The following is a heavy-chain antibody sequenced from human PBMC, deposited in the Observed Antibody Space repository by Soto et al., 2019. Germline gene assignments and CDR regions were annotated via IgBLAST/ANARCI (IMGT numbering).Heavy chain of an antibody. CDR1: GLPHSSFA. J-gene: IGHJ4*01. Sequence: PGGSLRLSCTASGLPHSSFAMMWVRQAPGKGLECVSGIYGSGRGIEYADSVKGRFTISRDNSKNTVYLQMTDLRADDTAVYYCGTDAGYNDGLWFMDKWCQGTQVAVSS. CDR3: GTDAGYNDGLWFMDK. V-gene: IGHV3-23*05. CDR2: IYGSGRGI. D-gene: IGHD2-21*01.